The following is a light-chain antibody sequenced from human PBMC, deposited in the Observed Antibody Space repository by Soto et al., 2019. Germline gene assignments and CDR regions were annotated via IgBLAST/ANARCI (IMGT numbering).Light chain of an antibody. CDR3: QQYNSWPPLT. CDR2: GAS. CDR1: QSVSSN. J-gene: IGKJ4*01. V-gene: IGKV3D-15*01. Sequence: EIVMTQSPATLSVSPGERATLSCRASQSVSSNLAWYQQKPGQAPRLLIYGASTRATGVPASFSGSGAGTEFTLTISSLQSEDFAVYYCQQYNSWPPLTFGGGTKLEIK.